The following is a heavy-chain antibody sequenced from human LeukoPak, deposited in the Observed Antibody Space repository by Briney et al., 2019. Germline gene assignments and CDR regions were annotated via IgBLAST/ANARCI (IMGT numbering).Heavy chain of an antibody. J-gene: IGHJ6*02. CDR1: GYTFTGYY. Sequence: GASVKVSCKASGYTFTGYYMHWVRQAPGQGLEWMGWINPNTGVTNYAQKFQGRVTLTRDTSIITAYMELTRLRSDDTAVYYCARVPIVVVVAATWRENYYGMDVWGQGTTVTVSS. CDR3: ARVPIVVVVAATWRENYYGMDV. CDR2: INPNTGVT. D-gene: IGHD2-15*01. V-gene: IGHV1-2*02.